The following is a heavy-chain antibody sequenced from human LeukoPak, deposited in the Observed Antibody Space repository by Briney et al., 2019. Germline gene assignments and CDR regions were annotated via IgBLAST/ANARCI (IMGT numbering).Heavy chain of an antibody. CDR1: GYTFTSYY. Sequence: ASVKVSCKASGYTFTSYYMHWVRQAPGQGLEWMGWINPNSGGTNYAQKFQGRVTMTRDTSISTAYMELSRLRSDDTAVYYCARGPSMDDYYFDYWGQGTLVTVSS. V-gene: IGHV1-2*02. CDR2: INPNSGGT. J-gene: IGHJ4*02. D-gene: IGHD2-2*03. CDR3: ARGPSMDDYYFDY.